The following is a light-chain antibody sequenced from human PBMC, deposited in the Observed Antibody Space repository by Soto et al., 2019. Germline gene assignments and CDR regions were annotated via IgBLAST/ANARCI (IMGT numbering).Light chain of an antibody. J-gene: IGLJ1*01. V-gene: IGLV3-21*04. CDR1: NIGNKR. Sequence: SSELTQPPSVSVAPEKTATITCGGNNIGNKRVHWYRQKPGQAPVLLISYDSDRPSGIPERFSGSNSENTATLTISRVEAGDEADYYCQVWDIMTDNYVFGSGPKLTVL. CDR2: YDS. CDR3: QVWDIMTDNYV.